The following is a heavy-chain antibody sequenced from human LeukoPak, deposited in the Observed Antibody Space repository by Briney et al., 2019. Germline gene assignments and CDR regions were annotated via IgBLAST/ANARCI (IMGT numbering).Heavy chain of an antibody. CDR2: FIPIFGTA. CDR3: ARDVGITGTYDNHGFDY. CDR1: GGTFTTYA. V-gene: IGHV1-69*05. Sequence: SVKVSCKASGGTFTTYAISWVRQAPGQGLEWMGRFIPIFGTANYAQKFQGIVSITTDESTSTAYMQLSSLRSEDTAMYYCARDVGITGTYDNHGFDYWGQGTLVTVSS. D-gene: IGHD1-7*01. J-gene: IGHJ4*02.